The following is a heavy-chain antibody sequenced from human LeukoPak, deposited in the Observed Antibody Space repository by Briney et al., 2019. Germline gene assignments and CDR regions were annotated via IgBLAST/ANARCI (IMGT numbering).Heavy chain of an antibody. CDR2: ISSSGSTI. CDR3: GRYRVGARGYSLDY. D-gene: IGHD5-18*01. V-gene: IGHV3-48*03. Sequence: SGGSLRLSCAASGFTFSTYDMNWVRQAPGKGLEWVTYISSSGSTIYYADYVKGRFTVSRDNAKNSLYLQMNNLRAGDTALYYCGRYRVGARGYSLDYLGQGTLVTVSS. J-gene: IGHJ4*02. CDR1: GFTFSTYD.